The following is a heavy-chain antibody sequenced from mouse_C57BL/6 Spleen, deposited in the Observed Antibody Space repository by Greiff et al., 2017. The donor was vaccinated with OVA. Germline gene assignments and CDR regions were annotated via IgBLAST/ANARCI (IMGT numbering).Heavy chain of an antibody. CDR2: ISSGSSTI. D-gene: IGHD1-1*01. CDR3: ARIEDYYGSSFDY. Sequence: DVQLVESGGGLVKPGGSLKLSCAASGFTFSDYGMHWVRQAPEKGLEWVAYISSGSSTIYYADTVKGRFTISRDNAKNTLFLQMTSLRSEDTAMYYCARIEDYYGSSFDYWGQGTTLTVSS. J-gene: IGHJ2*01. V-gene: IGHV5-17*01. CDR1: GFTFSDYG.